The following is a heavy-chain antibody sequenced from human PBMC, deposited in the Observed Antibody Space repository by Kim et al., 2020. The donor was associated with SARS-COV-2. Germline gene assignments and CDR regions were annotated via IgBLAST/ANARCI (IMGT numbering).Heavy chain of an antibody. Sequence: YYADSVKGRFTISRDNAKNSLYLQMNSRRAEDTAVYYCASTAHSTSLFDYWGQGTLVTVSS. J-gene: IGHJ4*02. CDR3: ASTAHSTSLFDY. V-gene: IGHV3-21*01. D-gene: IGHD2-21*01.